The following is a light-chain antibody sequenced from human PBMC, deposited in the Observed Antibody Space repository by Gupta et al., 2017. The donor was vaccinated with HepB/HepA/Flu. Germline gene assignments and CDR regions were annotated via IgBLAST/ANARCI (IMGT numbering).Light chain of an antibody. CDR1: INDVATYNR. J-gene: IGLJ3*02. V-gene: IGLV2-18*02. Sequence: QSALTQPPSVSGSSGQSVTISCTGTINDVATYNRVTWYQQTPGTAPKVIIYEVNNRPSGVPDRFSGSKYVNTASLTISGLQPEDEACYYCSSHTTNRTLVFGGGTKLTVL. CDR2: EVN. CDR3: SSHTTNRTLV.